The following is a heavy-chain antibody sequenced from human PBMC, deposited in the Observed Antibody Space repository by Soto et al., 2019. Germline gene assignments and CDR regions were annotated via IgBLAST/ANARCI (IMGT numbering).Heavy chain of an antibody. D-gene: IGHD6-13*01. Sequence: ETLSLTCTVSGGSISSSSYYWGWIRQPPGKGLEWIGSIYYSGSTYYNPSLKSRVTISVDTSKNQFSLKLSSVTAADTAVYYCARHSSSWEGLPNWFDPWGQGTLVTVSS. V-gene: IGHV4-39*01. J-gene: IGHJ5*02. CDR1: GGSISSSSYY. CDR3: ARHSSSWEGLPNWFDP. CDR2: IYYSGST.